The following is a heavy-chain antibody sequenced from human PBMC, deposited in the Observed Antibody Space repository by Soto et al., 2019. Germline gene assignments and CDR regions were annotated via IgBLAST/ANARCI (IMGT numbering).Heavy chain of an antibody. D-gene: IGHD3-22*01. Sequence: QVQLQESGPGLVKPSQTLYLTCTVSGGSISSGDYYWSWMRQPPGKGLEWIGHIYYSGTTYYNPSLKSRVTISVDTSKNQFSLMLSSVTAADTAVYYCARVWHSSGWDWGQGTLVTVSS. CDR3: ARVWHSSGWD. CDR2: IYYSGTT. CDR1: GGSISSGDYY. J-gene: IGHJ4*02. V-gene: IGHV4-30-4*01.